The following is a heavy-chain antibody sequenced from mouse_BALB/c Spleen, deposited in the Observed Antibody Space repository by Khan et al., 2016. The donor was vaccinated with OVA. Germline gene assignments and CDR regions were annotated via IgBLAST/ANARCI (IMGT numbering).Heavy chain of an antibody. V-gene: IGHV14-3*02. CDR1: GFNIKDTY. J-gene: IGHJ4*01. CDR3: DRGAGYYVEYAMDY. D-gene: IGHD2-3*01. CDR2: IDPANGYT. Sequence: VQLKQSGAELVKPGASVKLSCTASGFNIKDTYIHWVKQRPEQGLEWIGRIDPANGYTKYDPKFQGKATITADTSSNTAYLQVSSLTSEDTAVYYCDRGAGYYVEYAMDYWGQGTSVTVSS.